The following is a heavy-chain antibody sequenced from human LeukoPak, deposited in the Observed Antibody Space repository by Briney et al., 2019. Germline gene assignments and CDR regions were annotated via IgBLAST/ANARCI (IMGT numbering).Heavy chain of an antibody. D-gene: IGHD3-3*01. CDR3: AKEPNPAYYDFWSGYPDY. J-gene: IGHJ4*02. CDR2: IWYDGSNK. V-gene: IGHV3-33*06. Sequence: GGSLRLSCAASGFTFSSYGMHWVRQAPGKGLEWVAVIWYDGSNKYYADSVKGRFTISRDNSKNTLYLQMNSLRAEDTAVYYCAKEPNPAYYDFWSGYPDYWGQGTLVTVSS. CDR1: GFTFSSYG.